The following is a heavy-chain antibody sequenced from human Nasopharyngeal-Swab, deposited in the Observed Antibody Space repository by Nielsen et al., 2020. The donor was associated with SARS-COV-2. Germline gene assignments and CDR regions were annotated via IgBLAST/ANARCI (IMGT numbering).Heavy chain of an antibody. J-gene: IGHJ6*02. CDR3: ARDPMLYYYGSGSYSDYYYYYGMDV. D-gene: IGHD3-10*01. CDR2: ISSSSYI. Sequence: GESLKISCAASGFTFSSYSMNWVRQAPGKGLEWVSSISSSSYIYYADSVKGRFTISRDNAKNSLYLQMNSLRAEDTAVYYCARDPMLYYYGSGSYSDYYYYYGMDVWGQGTTVTVSS. CDR1: GFTFSSYS. V-gene: IGHV3-21*01.